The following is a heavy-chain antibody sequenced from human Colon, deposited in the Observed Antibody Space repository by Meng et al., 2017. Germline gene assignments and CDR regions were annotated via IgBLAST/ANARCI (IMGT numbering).Heavy chain of an antibody. Sequence: QMQLRESGPGLVKPSGTLSLTCAVSGVSISTTNWWTWFRQSPGKGLEWIGEIAHTGRTNYNRSLKSRVTVSMDKSKNQFSLTLNSVTAADTAVYYCAREWRHYYGSGSSDYWGPGVLVTVSS. CDR3: AREWRHYYGSGSSDY. D-gene: IGHD3-10*01. V-gene: IGHV4-4*02. J-gene: IGHJ4*02. CDR1: GVSISTTNW. CDR2: IAHTGRT.